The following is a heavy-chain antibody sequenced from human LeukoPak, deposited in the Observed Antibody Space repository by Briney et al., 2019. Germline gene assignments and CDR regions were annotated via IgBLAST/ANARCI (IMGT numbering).Heavy chain of an antibody. V-gene: IGHV3-15*01. D-gene: IGHD3-22*01. CDR1: GFTFSNAW. J-gene: IGHJ4*02. Sequence: GGSLRLSCAASGFTFSNAWMSWVRQAPGKGLEWVGRIKSKTDGGTTDYAAPVKGRFTISRDDSKNTLFLQMNSLKTEDTAVYYCTTDPDRSGIDFWGQGTLVTVSS. CDR2: IKSKTDGGTT. CDR3: TTDPDRSGIDF.